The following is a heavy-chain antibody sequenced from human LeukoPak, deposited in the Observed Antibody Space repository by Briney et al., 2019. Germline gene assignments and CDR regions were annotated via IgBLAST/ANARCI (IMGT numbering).Heavy chain of an antibody. CDR3: ARVEVDIVATIPKYYFDY. J-gene: IGHJ4*02. D-gene: IGHD5-12*01. CDR1: GGSISSGGYY. V-gene: IGHV4-31*03. CDR2: IYYSGST. Sequence: SETLSLTCTVSGGSISSGGYYWSWIRQHPGKGLEWIGYIYYSGSTYYNPSLKSRVTISVDTSKNQFSLKLSSVTAADTAVYYCARVEVDIVATIPKYYFDYRGQGTLVTVSS.